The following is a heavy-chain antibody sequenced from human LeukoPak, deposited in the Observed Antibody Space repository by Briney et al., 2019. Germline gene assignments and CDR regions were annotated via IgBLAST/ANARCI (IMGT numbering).Heavy chain of an antibody. CDR3: ATRVGYCSSTSCYTGAFDI. CDR1: GFTFSSYA. J-gene: IGHJ3*02. CDR2: ISGSGGST. D-gene: IGHD2-2*02. Sequence: GSLRLSCAASGFTFSSYAMSWVRQAPGKGLEWVSAISGSGGSTYYADSVKGRFTISRDNSKNTLYLQMNSLRAEDTAVYYCATRVGYCSSTSCYTGAFDIWGQGTMVTVSS. V-gene: IGHV3-23*01.